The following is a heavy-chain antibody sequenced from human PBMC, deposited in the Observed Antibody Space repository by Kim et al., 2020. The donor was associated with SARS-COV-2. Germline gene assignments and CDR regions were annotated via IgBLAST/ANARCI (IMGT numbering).Heavy chain of an antibody. V-gene: IGHV1-2*02. CDR3: ARDTNYYDSRDYLDF. J-gene: IGHJ4*02. CDR1: GYLFTGYY. D-gene: IGHD3-22*01. Sequence: ASVKVSYKTSGYLFTGYYMHWVRQAPGQGLEWMGWINPKRGDTTYAQKFQGRVTMTSDTSLRTAYMELSRLRSYDTAVYYCARDTNYYDSRDYLDFWGQG. CDR2: INPKRGDT.